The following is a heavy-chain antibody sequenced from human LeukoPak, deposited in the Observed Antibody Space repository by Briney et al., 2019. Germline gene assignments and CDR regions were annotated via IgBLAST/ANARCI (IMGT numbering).Heavy chain of an antibody. CDR1: GFTFSSYA. V-gene: IGHV3-30-3*01. J-gene: IGHJ3*02. D-gene: IGHD2-21*02. CDR3: AKACGGNCYGYAFDI. Sequence: PGGSLRLSCAASGFTFSSYAMHWVRQAPGKGLEWVAVISYDGSNKYYADSVKGRFTISRDNSENTLYLQMNSLRAEDTAVYYCAKACGGNCYGYAFDIWGQGTMVTVSS. CDR2: ISYDGSNK.